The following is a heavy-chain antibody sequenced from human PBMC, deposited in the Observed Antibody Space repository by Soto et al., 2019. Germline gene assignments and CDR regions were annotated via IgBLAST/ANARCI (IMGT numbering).Heavy chain of an antibody. CDR3: ARFVRHQLPTIDY. J-gene: IGHJ4*02. CDR1: GYTFTDYD. D-gene: IGHD1-26*01. V-gene: IGHV1-8*01. Sequence: QVQLVQSGAEVKKPGASVRVSCKASGYTFTDYDINWVRQATGHGLEWMGWMNPSSGYTGYAQKFQGRVTMTWDTSISTAYMELSSLTSADTAVYYCARFVRHQLPTIDYWGQGALVTVSS. CDR2: MNPSSGYT.